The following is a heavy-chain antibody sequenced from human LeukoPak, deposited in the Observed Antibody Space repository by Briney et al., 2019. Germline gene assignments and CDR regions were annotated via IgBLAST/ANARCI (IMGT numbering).Heavy chain of an antibody. Sequence: PGRSLRLSCAASGFTFSSYGMHWVRQAPGKGLEWVAAISYDGSNKYYADSVKGRFTIFRDNSKNTLYLQMNSLRAEDTAVYYCATKPGEYGSGPAGYFQHWGQGTLVTVSS. CDR2: ISYDGSNK. CDR3: ATKPGEYGSGPAGYFQH. D-gene: IGHD6-19*01. V-gene: IGHV3-30*03. J-gene: IGHJ1*01. CDR1: GFTFSSYG.